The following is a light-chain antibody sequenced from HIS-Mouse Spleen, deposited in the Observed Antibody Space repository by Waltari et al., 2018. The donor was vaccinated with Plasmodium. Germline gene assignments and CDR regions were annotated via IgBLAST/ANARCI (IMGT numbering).Light chain of an antibody. Sequence: QSVLTQPPSASGTPGQRVTISCSGSSSNIGSNYVYWYQQLPGTAPKLLIYRNNQRPSGFPDRFSGSKSGTSASLAISGLRSEDEADYYCAAWDDSLSGWVFGGGIKLTVL. J-gene: IGLJ3*02. V-gene: IGLV1-47*01. CDR3: AAWDDSLSGWV. CDR1: SSNIGSNY. CDR2: RNN.